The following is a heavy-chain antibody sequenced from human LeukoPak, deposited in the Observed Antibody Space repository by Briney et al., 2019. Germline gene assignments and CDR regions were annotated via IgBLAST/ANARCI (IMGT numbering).Heavy chain of an antibody. V-gene: IGHV3-30*03. J-gene: IGHJ4*02. CDR3: AREGYYGSGSPPSLYFDY. Sequence: GGSLRLSCAASGFTFSSYWMTWVRQAPGKGLEWVAVTSSDLNVKLYADSVKGRFTISRDNSRSTLYLQMNSLRPEDTAIYYCAREGYYGSGSPPSLYFDYWGQGTLVTVSS. D-gene: IGHD3-10*01. CDR2: TSSDLNVK. CDR1: GFTFSSYW.